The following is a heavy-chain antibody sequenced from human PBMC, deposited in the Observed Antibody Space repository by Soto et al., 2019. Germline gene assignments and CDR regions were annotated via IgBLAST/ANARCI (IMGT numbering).Heavy chain of an antibody. CDR1: GGSISSYY. J-gene: IGHJ4*02. D-gene: IGHD2-15*01. CDR3: ARLRVYCSGGSCYRPFDY. CDR2: IYYSGST. Sequence: QVQLQESGPGLVKPSETLSLTCTVSGGSISSYYWSWIRQPPGKGLEWIGYIYYSGSTNYNPSLKSRVTISVDTSKNQFSLKLSSVNAADTTVYYCARLRVYCSGGSCYRPFDYWGQGTLVTVSS. V-gene: IGHV4-59*01.